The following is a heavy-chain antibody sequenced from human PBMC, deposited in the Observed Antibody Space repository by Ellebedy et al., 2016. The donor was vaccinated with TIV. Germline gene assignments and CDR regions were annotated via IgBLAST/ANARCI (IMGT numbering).Heavy chain of an antibody. Sequence: PGGSLRLSCAASGVAFSTYSMNWVRQAPGKGLEWVSSISSSGDYRYHADSMEGRFTISRDNAKNSLYLQMNSLRADDTAVYYCAREKSGHKWNDGFDSWGQGTLVTVSS. D-gene: IGHD1-1*01. CDR2: ISSSGDYR. J-gene: IGHJ4*02. CDR1: GVAFSTYS. CDR3: AREKSGHKWNDGFDS. V-gene: IGHV3-21*01.